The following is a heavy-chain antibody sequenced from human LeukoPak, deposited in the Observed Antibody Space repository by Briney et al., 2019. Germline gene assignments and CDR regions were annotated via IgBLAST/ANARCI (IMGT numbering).Heavy chain of an antibody. D-gene: IGHD5-12*01. Sequence: SETLSLTCTVSGGSMTSGSYYWSWIRQPAGKGLEWIGRIFTGGSTNYNPSLKSRVTISVDTSKNQFSLKLNSVTAADTAVYYCARVSGYDWESFYDYWGQGTLVTVSS. CDR1: GGSMTSGSYY. CDR2: IFTGGST. CDR3: ARVSGYDWESFYDY. V-gene: IGHV4-61*02. J-gene: IGHJ4*02.